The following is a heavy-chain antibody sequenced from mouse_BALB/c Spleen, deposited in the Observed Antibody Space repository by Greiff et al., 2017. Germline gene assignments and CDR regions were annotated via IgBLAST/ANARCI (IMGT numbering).Heavy chain of an antibody. D-gene: IGHD2-4*01. V-gene: IGHV7-3*02. CDR3: ARDRMITPFAY. CDR2: IRNKANGYTT. Sequence: EVKLMESGGGLVQPGGSLRLSCATSGFTFTDYYMSWVRQPPGKALEWLGFIRNKANGYTTEYSASVKGRFTISRDNSQSILYLQMNTLRAEDSATYYCARDRMITPFAYWGQGTLVTVSA. J-gene: IGHJ3*01. CDR1: GFTFTDYY.